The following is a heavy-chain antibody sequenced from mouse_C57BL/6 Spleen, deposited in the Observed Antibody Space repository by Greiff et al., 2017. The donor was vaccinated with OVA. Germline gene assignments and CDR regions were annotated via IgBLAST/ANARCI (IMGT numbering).Heavy chain of an antibody. V-gene: IGHV7-3*01. J-gene: IGHJ2*01. CDR1: GFTFTDYY. Sequence: EVKVVESGGGLVQPGGSLSLSCAASGFTFTDYYMSWVRQPPGKALEWLGFIRNKANGYTTEYSASVKGRFTISRDNSPSILYLQMSALRAEDSATYYCARSYDGYYYFDDWGKGTTLTVSS. CDR2: IRNKANGYTT. D-gene: IGHD2-3*01. CDR3: ARSYDGYYYFDD.